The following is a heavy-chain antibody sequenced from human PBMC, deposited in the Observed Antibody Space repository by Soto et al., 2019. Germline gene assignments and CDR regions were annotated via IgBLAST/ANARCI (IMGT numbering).Heavy chain of an antibody. CDR1: VGTFNTYT. J-gene: IGHJ5*02. Sequence: QVQLVHSGSEVRNPGSSVKVACKASVGTFNTYTITWVRQAPGQGLELMGRIIPILGIADYAQKFQGRVTITADKSTSTSHMEMSSLRSEDTAAYSCARVGRGVTDMMKNWIGHWGQGTLVTVSS. D-gene: IGHD2-21*02. V-gene: IGHV1-69*02. CDR2: IIPILGIA. CDR3: ARVGRGVTDMMKNWIGH.